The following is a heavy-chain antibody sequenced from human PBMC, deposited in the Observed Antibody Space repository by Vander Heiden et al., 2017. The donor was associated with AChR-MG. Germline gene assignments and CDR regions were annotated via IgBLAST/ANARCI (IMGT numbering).Heavy chain of an antibody. CDR2: INHSGST. CDR3: ARRVITMIVVVIIDDAFDI. D-gene: IGHD3-22*01. V-gene: IGHV4-34*01. Sequence: QVQLQQWGAGLLKPSETLSLTCAVYGGSFSGYYWRWIRQPPGKGLEWIGEINHSGSTNYNPSLKSRVTISVDTSKNQFSLKLSSVTAAETAVYYCARRVITMIVVVIIDDAFDIWGQGTMVTVSS. J-gene: IGHJ3*02. CDR1: GGSFSGYY.